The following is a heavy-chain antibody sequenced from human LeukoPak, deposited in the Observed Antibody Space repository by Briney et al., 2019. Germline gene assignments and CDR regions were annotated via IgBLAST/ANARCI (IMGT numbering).Heavy chain of an antibody. CDR1: GFTFSSYS. CDR2: ISSSSSYI. J-gene: IGHJ4*02. Sequence: KPGGSLRLSCAASGFTFSSYSMNWVRQAPGKGLEWVSSISSSSSYIYYADSVKGRFTISRDNAKNSLYLQMNSLRAEDTAVHYCARDHTVSWGSYRYNDYWGQGTLVTVSS. V-gene: IGHV3-21*01. D-gene: IGHD3-16*02. CDR3: ARDHTVSWGSYRYNDY.